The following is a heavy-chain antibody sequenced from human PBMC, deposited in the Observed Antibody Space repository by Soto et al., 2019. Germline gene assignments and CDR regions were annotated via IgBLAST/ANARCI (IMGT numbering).Heavy chain of an antibody. V-gene: IGHV3-53*01. CDR2: IYSGGST. J-gene: IGHJ4*02. Sequence: GGSLRLSCAASGFTVSSNYMSWVRQAPGKGLEWVSVIYSGGSTYYADSMKGRFTISRDNSKNTQYLQMNSLRAEDTAVYYCAREPARSDGYNLGGFDYWGQGTLVTVSS. D-gene: IGHD5-12*01. CDR3: AREPARSDGYNLGGFDY. CDR1: GFTVSSNY.